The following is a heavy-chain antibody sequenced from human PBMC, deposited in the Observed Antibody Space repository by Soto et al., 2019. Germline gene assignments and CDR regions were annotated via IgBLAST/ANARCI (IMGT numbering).Heavy chain of an antibody. D-gene: IGHD2-2*01. CDR3: ARGRGCSTGCHNFDY. J-gene: IGHJ4*02. V-gene: IGHV3-7*01. CDR2: IKQDGSEK. Sequence: EVQLVESGGGLVQPGGSLRLSCAASGFTFSSYWMSRVRQAPGKGLEWVANIKQDGSEKYYVDSVKGRFTISRDNAKNSLYLQMNSLRAEDTAVYYCARGRGCSTGCHNFDYWGQGTLVTVSS. CDR1: GFTFSSYW.